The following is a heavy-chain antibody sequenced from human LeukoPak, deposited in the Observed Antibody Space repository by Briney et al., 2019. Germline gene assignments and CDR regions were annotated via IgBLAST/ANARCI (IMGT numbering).Heavy chain of an antibody. CDR2: IRYSSGHM. CDR3: ATVRGGDTRDFDC. D-gene: IGHD3-10*01. Sequence: KSGGSLRLSCAASGFTFSSYNMHWVRQAPGKGLEWVASIRYSSGHMYYADSVKGRFTISRDNAYNSVYLQMNSLRAEDTAVYHCATVRGGDTRDFDCWGQGTLVTVSS. J-gene: IGHJ4*02. CDR1: GFTFSSYN. V-gene: IGHV3-21*01.